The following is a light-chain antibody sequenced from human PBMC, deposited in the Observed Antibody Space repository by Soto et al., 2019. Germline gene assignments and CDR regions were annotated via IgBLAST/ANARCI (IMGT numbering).Light chain of an antibody. CDR2: GNS. V-gene: IGLV1-40*01. Sequence: QSVLTQPPSVSGAPGQRVTISCTGSSSNIGAGYDVHWYQQLPGTAPKLLIYGNSNRPSGVPDRFSGSKSGTSASLAITGLQAEDEADYYCQSYDSSRTYVFGTGTKVTVL. CDR3: QSYDSSRTYV. CDR1: SSNIGAGYD. J-gene: IGLJ1*01.